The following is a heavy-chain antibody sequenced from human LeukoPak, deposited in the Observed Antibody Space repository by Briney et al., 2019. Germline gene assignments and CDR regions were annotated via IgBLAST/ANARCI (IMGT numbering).Heavy chain of an antibody. CDR2: ISYDGSSK. CDR1: GFTFSSYA. J-gene: IGHJ4*02. D-gene: IGHD3-10*01. V-gene: IGHV3-30-3*01. Sequence: PGGSLRLSCAASGFTFSSYAMHWVRQAPGKGLEWVAVISYDGSSKYYADSVKGRFTISRDNSKNTLYLQMNSLRAEDTAVYYCARDGGYYGSGSYVKPGLRGFDYWGQGTLVTVSS. CDR3: ARDGGYYGSGSYVKPGLRGFDY.